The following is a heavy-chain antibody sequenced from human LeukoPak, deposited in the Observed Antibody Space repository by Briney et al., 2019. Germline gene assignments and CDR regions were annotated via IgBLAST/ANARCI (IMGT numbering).Heavy chain of an antibody. J-gene: IGHJ4*02. CDR2: ISSGSIFI. CDR3: ARDHQKLTIFGVAPDY. V-gene: IGHV3-21*01. CDR1: GVTFSGYS. Sequence: PGGCLRLSCAASGVTFSGYSMNSVREAPGKRGWCVSSISSGSIFIYYAESLWGAFTISRDNTKNSLYLQMNSLRAEDTAVYYCARDHQKLTIFGVAPDYWGQGTLVTVSS. D-gene: IGHD3-3*01.